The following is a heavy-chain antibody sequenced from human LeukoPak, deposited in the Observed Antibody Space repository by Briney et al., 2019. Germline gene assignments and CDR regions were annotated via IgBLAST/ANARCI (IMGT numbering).Heavy chain of an antibody. D-gene: IGHD3-22*01. CDR3: ARAYSSGYYPPENFFNS. CDR2: IYTSGST. J-gene: IGHJ4*02. CDR1: GGSISSGSYC. V-gene: IGHV4-61*02. Sequence: SQTLSLTCTVSGGSISSGSYCWSWIRQPAGKGLEWIGGIYTSGSTNYDPSLKSRVTISVDTSGNQFSLKLSSVTAADTAVYYCARAYSSGYYPPENFFNSWGLGTLVTVSS.